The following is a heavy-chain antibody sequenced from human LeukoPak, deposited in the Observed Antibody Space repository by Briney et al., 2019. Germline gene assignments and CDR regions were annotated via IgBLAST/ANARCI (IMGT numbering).Heavy chain of an antibody. V-gene: IGHV3-23*01. CDR2: ISGSGGST. J-gene: IGHJ4*02. CDR3: AKDRGADYFDY. Sequence: GTLRLSCAASGFTFSSYGMSWVRQAPGKGLEWVSAISGSGGSTYYADSVKGRFTISRDNSKNTLYLQMNSLRAEDTAVYYCAKDRGADYFDYWGQGTLVTVSS. CDR1: GFTFSSYG.